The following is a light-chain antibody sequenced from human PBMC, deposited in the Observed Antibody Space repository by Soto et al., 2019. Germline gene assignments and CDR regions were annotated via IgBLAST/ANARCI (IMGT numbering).Light chain of an antibody. CDR3: QKYNSAPRWT. Sequence: DIQMTQSPSSLSASVGDRVTITCRASQGISNYLAWYQQKPGKVPKLLIYAASTLQSGVPSRFSGSGSGTDFTLTISSLQPEHVATYYCQKYNSAPRWTFGQGTKVEIK. CDR1: QGISNY. V-gene: IGKV1-27*01. CDR2: AAS. J-gene: IGKJ1*01.